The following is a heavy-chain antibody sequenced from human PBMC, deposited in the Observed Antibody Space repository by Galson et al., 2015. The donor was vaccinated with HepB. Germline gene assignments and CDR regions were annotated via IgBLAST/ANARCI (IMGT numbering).Heavy chain of an antibody. J-gene: IGHJ4*02. CDR1: GFTFDDYA. CDR3: AKGLDDYTDYGIRD. Sequence: LRLSCAASGFTFDDYAMHWVRQVPGKGLEWVSIISWDGTTTYYADSVQGRFTISRDNGKDSLYLQMNSLRAEDTAVYYCAKGLDDYTDYGIRDWGQGTLVTVSS. CDR2: ISWDGTTT. D-gene: IGHD4-17*01. V-gene: IGHV3-43D*04.